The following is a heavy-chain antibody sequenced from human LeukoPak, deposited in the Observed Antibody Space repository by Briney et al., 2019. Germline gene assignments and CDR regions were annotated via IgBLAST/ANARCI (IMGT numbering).Heavy chain of an antibody. CDR1: GFTFSSYD. D-gene: IGHD2-2*02. CDR3: ARAPSGWLYRIDY. J-gene: IGHJ4*02. CDR2: IGTVGDT. Sequence: GGSLRLSCAASGFTFSSYDMHWVREATGKGLEWVSAIGTVGDTYYPDSVKGRFNASRENAKNSFHLQMNSLTAGDTAVYYCARAPSGWLYRIDYWGQGTLVTVSS. V-gene: IGHV3-13*04.